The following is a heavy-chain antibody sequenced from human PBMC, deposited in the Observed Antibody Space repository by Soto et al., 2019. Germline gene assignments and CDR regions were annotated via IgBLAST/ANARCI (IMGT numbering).Heavy chain of an antibody. V-gene: IGHV4-34*01. D-gene: IGHD3-9*01. CDR2: INDRGSI. CDR3: ARESHDILTGPPWVWYFDL. J-gene: IGHJ2*01. CDR1: GGSFSGYY. Sequence: QVQLQQWGAGPLRPLETLSLTCGVSGGSFSGYYWAWIRQSPGKGLEWMGEINDRGSINYNPSLKSRVSISVDTSKNHYSLNLRSVTAADTAVYDCARESHDILTGPPWVWYFDLWGRGTLVTVSS.